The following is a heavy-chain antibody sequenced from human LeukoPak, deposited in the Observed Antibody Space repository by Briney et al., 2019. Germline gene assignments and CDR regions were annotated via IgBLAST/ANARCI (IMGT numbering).Heavy chain of an antibody. CDR1: GYTFTDYY. J-gene: IGHJ4*02. CDR2: VDPEDGET. D-gene: IGHD2-15*01. CDR3: ATDARRDSLFDY. V-gene: IGHV1-69-2*01. Sequence: ASVKISCKVSGYTFTDYYMHWVRQAPGKGLEWMGLVDPEDGETIYAEKFQGRVTITADTSTDTAYMELSSLRSEDTAVYYCATDARRDSLFDYWGQGTLVTVSS.